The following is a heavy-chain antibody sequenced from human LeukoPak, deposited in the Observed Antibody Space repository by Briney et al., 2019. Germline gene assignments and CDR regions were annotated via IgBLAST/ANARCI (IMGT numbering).Heavy chain of an antibody. CDR1: GFTFSSYA. CDR3: ARGDRITIFGVVSLTFDY. Sequence: GGSLRLSCAASGFTFSSYAMSWVRQAPGKGLEWVSAISGSGGSTYYADSVKGRFTISRDNSKNTLYLQMNSLRAEDTAVYYCARGDRITIFGVVSLTFDYWGQGTLVTVSS. J-gene: IGHJ4*02. CDR2: ISGSGGST. D-gene: IGHD3-3*01. V-gene: IGHV3-23*01.